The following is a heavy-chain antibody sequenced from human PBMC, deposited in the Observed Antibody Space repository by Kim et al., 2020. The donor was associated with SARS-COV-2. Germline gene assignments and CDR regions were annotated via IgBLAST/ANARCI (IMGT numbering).Heavy chain of an antibody. D-gene: IGHD6-6*01. V-gene: IGHV1-18*01. J-gene: IGHJ6*02. CDR3: AREGAMAARPYGMDV. Sequence: ASVKVSCKASGYTFFSYGVSWVRQAPGQGLEWMGWISGYNGDTNYAQKFQGRVTMTTDISASTAYMELRSLRSDDTAVYYCAREGAMAARPYGMDVWGQG. CDR2: ISGYNGDT. CDR1: GYTFFSYG.